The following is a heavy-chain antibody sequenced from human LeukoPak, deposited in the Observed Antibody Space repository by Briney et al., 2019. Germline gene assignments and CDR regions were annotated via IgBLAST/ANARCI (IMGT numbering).Heavy chain of an antibody. CDR3: AKDLGDFWRPLDY. J-gene: IGHJ4*02. CDR1: GFTFSSYA. CDR2: IKGNGKNT. D-gene: IGHD3-3*01. V-gene: IGHV3-23*01. Sequence: GGSLRLSCGAFGFTFSSYAMSWVRQAPGKGLEWISGIKGNGKNTYYADSVKGRFIISRDNSKNTLYLQMNSLRAEETATYYCAKDLGDFWRPLDYWGQGTPVIVSS.